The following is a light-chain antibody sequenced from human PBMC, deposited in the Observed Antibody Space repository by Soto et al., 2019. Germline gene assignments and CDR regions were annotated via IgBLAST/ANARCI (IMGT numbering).Light chain of an antibody. CDR1: QSVRSN. Sequence: EIVVTQSPATLSVSPGERVTLSCRASQSVRSNLAWYQQKPGQAPRLLIYDASARATGIPARFSGSGSGTEFTLTISSLRSEDFAVYYCQQYNNWPYTFGQGTKLEIK. J-gene: IGKJ2*01. V-gene: IGKV3-15*01. CDR2: DAS. CDR3: QQYNNWPYT.